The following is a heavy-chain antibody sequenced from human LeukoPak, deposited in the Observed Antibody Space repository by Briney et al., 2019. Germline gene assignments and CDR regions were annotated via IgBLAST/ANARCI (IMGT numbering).Heavy chain of an antibody. CDR3: ARHPTGGYNFFDY. Sequence: SETLSLTCTVSGGSIRSYYWSWIRQPPGKGLEWIGYVYHTGASNYNPSLKSRVSILVDMSKNQFSLELTSVTAADTAIYYCARHPTGGYNFFDYRGQGALVTVSS. D-gene: IGHD5-12*01. V-gene: IGHV4-59*08. CDR2: VYHTGAS. J-gene: IGHJ4*02. CDR1: GGSIRSYY.